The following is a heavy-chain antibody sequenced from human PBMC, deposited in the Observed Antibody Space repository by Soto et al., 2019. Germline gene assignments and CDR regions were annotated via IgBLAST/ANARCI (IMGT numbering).Heavy chain of an antibody. D-gene: IGHD6-19*01. CDR1: GFTLSTYW. CDR3: TRGAAVAGIDY. J-gene: IGHJ4*02. V-gene: IGHV3-7*03. CDR2: LKPDGSEK. Sequence: GGSLRLSCAAAGFTLSTYWMSWVRQAPGKGLEWVANLKPDGSEKYYGDSVKGRFTISRDDAENSLYLQMNSLRVEDTAMYYCTRGAAVAGIDYWGQGTLVTVSS.